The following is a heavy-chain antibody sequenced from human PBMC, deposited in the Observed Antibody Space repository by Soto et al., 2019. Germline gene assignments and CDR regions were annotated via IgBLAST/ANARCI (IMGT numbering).Heavy chain of an antibody. CDR2: ISYDGSNK. J-gene: IGHJ4*02. CDR1: GFTFSSYA. D-gene: IGHD3-10*01. CDR3: ARERTYYYGSGSPRGLDY. V-gene: IGHV3-30-3*01. Sequence: GGSLRLSCAASGFTFSSYAMHWVRQAPGKGLEWVAVISYDGSNKYYADSVKGRFTISRDNSKNTLYLQMNSLRAEDTAVYYCARERTYYYGSGSPRGLDYWGQGTLVTVSS.